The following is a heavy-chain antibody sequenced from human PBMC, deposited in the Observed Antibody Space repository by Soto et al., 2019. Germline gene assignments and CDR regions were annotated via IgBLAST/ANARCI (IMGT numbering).Heavy chain of an antibody. CDR1: GYTFTSYD. CDR2: MNPNSGNT. D-gene: IGHD4-17*01. CDR3: ARLKSTVTTSDYYGMDV. V-gene: IGHV1-8*01. J-gene: IGHJ6*02. Sequence: ASVKVSCKASGYTFTSYDINWVRQATGQGLEWMGWMNPNSGNTGYAQKFQGRVTMTRNTSISTAYMELSSLRSEDTAVYYCARLKSTVTTSDYYGMDVWGQGTTVTVSS.